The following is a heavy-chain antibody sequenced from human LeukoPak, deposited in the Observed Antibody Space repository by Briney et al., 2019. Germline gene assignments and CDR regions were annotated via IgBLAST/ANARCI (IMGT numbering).Heavy chain of an antibody. D-gene: IGHD4-17*01. Sequence: SETLSLSCTVSGGSISSYYWSWIRQPPGKGLEWIGSIYYSGSTYYNPSLKSRVTISVDTSKNQFSLKLSSVTAADTAVYYCARLYGDYVGPYYYYYMDVWGKGTTVTISS. CDR1: GGSISSYY. CDR3: ARLYGDYVGPYYYYYMDV. J-gene: IGHJ6*03. V-gene: IGHV4-39*01. CDR2: IYYSGST.